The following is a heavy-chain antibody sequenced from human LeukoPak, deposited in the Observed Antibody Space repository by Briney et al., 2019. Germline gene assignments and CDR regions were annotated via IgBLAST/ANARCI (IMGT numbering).Heavy chain of an antibody. Sequence: GESLRLSCAASGFTLSNYWMTWVRQAPGKGLEWVANVNQDGTDKYYVDSVKGRFTISRDNAKNSLYLQMSSLRADDTAVYYCARDTYRIFDLWGQGTVVTVSS. CDR1: GFTLSNYW. J-gene: IGHJ5*02. V-gene: IGHV3-7*04. CDR3: ARDTYRIFDL. D-gene: IGHD3-16*02. CDR2: VNQDGTDK.